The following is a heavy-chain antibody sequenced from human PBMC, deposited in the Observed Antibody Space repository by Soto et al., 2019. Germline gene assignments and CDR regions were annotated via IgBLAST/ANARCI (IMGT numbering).Heavy chain of an antibody. CDR3: ASPWYSSSRRGYGMDV. D-gene: IGHD6-13*01. Sequence: GESLKISCKGSGYSFTSYWIGWVRQMPGKGLEWMGIIYPGDSDTRYSPSFQGQVTISADKSISTAYLQWSSLKASDTAMYYCASPWYSSSRRGYGMDVWGQGTTVTVSS. V-gene: IGHV5-51*01. J-gene: IGHJ6*02. CDR1: GYSFTSYW. CDR2: IYPGDSDT.